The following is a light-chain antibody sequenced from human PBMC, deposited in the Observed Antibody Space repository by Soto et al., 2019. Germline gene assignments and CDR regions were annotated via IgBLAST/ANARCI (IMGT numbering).Light chain of an antibody. Sequence: DIQITQSPSTLSASAGDRVTITCRASQSISSWLAWYQHKPGKAPKLLIYDASTLDSGVPTRFSGGGSGTEFTLTSSSLQPEDFATYYCQQYYSWPLTFGGGTKVDIK. V-gene: IGKV1-5*01. CDR3: QQYYSWPLT. CDR1: QSISSW. J-gene: IGKJ4*01. CDR2: DAS.